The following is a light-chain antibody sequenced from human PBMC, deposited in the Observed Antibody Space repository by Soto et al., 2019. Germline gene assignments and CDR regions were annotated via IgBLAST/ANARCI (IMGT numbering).Light chain of an antibody. V-gene: IGLV1-36*01. CDR1: SSNIGNNA. Sequence: QSVLTQPPSVSEAPRQRVTISCSGSSSNIGNNAVNWYQQLPGKAPKLLIYYDDLLPSGGSDRFSGSKSGTSASLAISGLQSDDEAAYYCSAWDDSLNGCVFGGGTQLTVL. J-gene: IGLJ7*01. CDR3: SAWDDSLNGCV. CDR2: YDD.